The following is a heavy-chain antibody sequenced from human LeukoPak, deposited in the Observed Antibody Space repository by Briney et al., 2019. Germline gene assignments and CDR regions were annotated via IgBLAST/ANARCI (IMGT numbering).Heavy chain of an antibody. V-gene: IGHV5-51*01. Sequence: GESLKMSCQGSGYSFTTYWIVWVRQMPGKGLEWMGIIYPGDSDTRYSPSFQGQVTSSADKSISTAYLQWSSLKASDTAIYYCARHGSGTSPRFYYYYMNVWGKGTTVTVSS. CDR3: ARHGSGTSPRFYYYYMNV. CDR1: GYSFTTYW. J-gene: IGHJ6*03. D-gene: IGHD2-2*01. CDR2: IYPGDSDT.